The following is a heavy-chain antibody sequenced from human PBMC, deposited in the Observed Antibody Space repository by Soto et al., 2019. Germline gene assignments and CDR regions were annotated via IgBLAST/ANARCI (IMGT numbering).Heavy chain of an antibody. CDR2: ISAHNGNT. Sequence: QVHLVQSGAEVKKPGASVKVSCKASGYTFTSYGITWVRQAPGQGLEWMGGISAHNGNTDYAQKLQGRGIVTRDTSTSTAYMELRSLISDDTAVYYCARGRYGDYWGQGALVTVSS. D-gene: IGHD1-1*01. CDR1: GYTFTSYG. V-gene: IGHV1-18*01. CDR3: ARGRYGDY. J-gene: IGHJ4*02.